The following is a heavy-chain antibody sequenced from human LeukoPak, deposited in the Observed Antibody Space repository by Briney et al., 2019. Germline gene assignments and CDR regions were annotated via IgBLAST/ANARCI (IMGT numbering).Heavy chain of an antibody. D-gene: IGHD6-13*01. CDR3: ARHVRSSSITSNFDS. CDR1: GGSISSYS. CDR2: IYTSGST. Sequence: SETLSLTCTVSGGSISSYSWSWIRQPAGKGLEWIGRIYTSGSTKYNPSLTSRVTMSVDTSKNQFSLKLRSVTAADTAIYYCARHVRSSSITSNFDSWGQGTLVTVSS. V-gene: IGHV4-4*07. J-gene: IGHJ4*02.